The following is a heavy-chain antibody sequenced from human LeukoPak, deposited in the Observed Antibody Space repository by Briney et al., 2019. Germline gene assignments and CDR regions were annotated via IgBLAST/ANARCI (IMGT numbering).Heavy chain of an antibody. CDR3: AREIGSSSWYSDAFDI. J-gene: IGHJ3*02. CDR1: GYTFTNYG. Sequence: GASVKVSCKASGYTFTNYGISWVRQAPGQGLEWMGWISAYNGNTNYAQKLQSRVTITTDTSTSTAYMGLRSLRSDDTAVYYCAREIGSSSWYSDAFDIWGQGTMVTVSS. CDR2: ISAYNGNT. D-gene: IGHD6-13*01. V-gene: IGHV1-18*01.